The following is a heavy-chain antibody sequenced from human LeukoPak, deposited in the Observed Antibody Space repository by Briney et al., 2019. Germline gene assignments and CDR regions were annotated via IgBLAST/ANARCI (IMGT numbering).Heavy chain of an antibody. Sequence: SQTLSLTCTVSGGSISSGGYYWSWIRQPPGKGLEWIGYIYHSGSTYYNPSLKSRVTISVDRSKNQFSLKLSSVTAADTAVYYCARGPGGSGTYYFDYWGQGTLVTVSS. CDR2: IYHSGST. J-gene: IGHJ4*02. CDR1: GGSISSGGYY. D-gene: IGHD1-26*01. V-gene: IGHV4-30-2*01. CDR3: ARGPGGSGTYYFDY.